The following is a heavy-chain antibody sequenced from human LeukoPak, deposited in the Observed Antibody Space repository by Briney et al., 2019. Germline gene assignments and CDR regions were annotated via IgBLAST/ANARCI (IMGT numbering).Heavy chain of an antibody. D-gene: IGHD5-12*01. CDR3: ASDSGYSGYLPDAFDM. J-gene: IGHJ3*02. V-gene: IGHV3-21*01. Sequence: GGSLRLSCAASGFTFSSYSMNWVRQAPGKGLEWVSSISSSSSYIYYADSVKGRFTISRDNAKNSLYLQMNSLTAEDTAVYYCASDSGYSGYLPDAFDMWGQGTMVSVSS. CDR1: GFTFSSYS. CDR2: ISSSSSYI.